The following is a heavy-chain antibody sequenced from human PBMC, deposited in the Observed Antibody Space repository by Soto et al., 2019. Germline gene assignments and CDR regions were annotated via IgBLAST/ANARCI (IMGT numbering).Heavy chain of an antibody. CDR3: ARDLSIKYCSGGSCKYNWFDP. J-gene: IGHJ5*02. D-gene: IGHD2-15*01. V-gene: IGHV3-7*01. CDR2: IKQDGSEK. CDR1: GFTFSSYW. Sequence: PGGSLRLSCAASGFTFSSYWMSWVRQAPGKGLEWVANIKQDGSEKYYVDSVKGRFTISRDNAKNSLYLQMNSLRAEDTAVYYCARDLSIKYCSGGSCKYNWFDPWGQGTLVTVSS.